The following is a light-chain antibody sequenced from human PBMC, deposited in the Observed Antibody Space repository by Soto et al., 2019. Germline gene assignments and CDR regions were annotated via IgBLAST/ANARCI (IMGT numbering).Light chain of an antibody. CDR3: QKYNSAPRT. Sequence: DIQMTQSPSSLSASAGDRVTITCRASQGISNYLAWYQQKPGKVPKLLIYAASTLQLGVPSRFSGSGSGTDFTLTISNLQPEDVATYYCQKYNSAPRTFGQGTKVDIK. CDR1: QGISNY. J-gene: IGKJ1*01. V-gene: IGKV1-27*01. CDR2: AAS.